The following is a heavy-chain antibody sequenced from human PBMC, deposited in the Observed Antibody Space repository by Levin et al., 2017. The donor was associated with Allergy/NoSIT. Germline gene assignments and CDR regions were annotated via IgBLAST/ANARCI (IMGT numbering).Heavy chain of an antibody. Sequence: GESLKISCAASGFTFSTYIMTWVRQAPGKGLEWVSTITGSGRYTNYADSVKGRFTISRDNSKNTLYLQVSSLRAEDTAVYYCAKTLDNGDSLNFDYWGQGTLVTVSS. J-gene: IGHJ4*02. CDR3: AKTLDNGDSLNFDY. CDR1: GFTFSTYI. V-gene: IGHV3-23*01. CDR2: ITGSGRYT. D-gene: IGHD4-17*01.